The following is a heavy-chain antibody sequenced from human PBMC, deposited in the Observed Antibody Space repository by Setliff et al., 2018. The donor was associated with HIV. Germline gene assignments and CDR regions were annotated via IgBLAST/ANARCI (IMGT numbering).Heavy chain of an antibody. V-gene: IGHV4-59*01. CDR3: ARAVIRREDRGMWTKLSSAPNHMDV. J-gene: IGHJ6*03. Sequence: PSETLSLTCRISGGSISNYYWVWIRQSPGKGLEWIGHIHYGGGTYYNPSLESRVSISRDTSENQFSLNLRDVTAGDTALYYCARAVIRREDRGMWTKLSSAPNHMDVWGKGITVTVSS. CDR2: IHYGGGT. D-gene: IGHD3-16*02. CDR1: GGSISNYY.